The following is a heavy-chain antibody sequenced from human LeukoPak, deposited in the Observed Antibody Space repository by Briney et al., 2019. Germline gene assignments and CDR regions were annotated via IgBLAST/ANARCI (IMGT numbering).Heavy chain of an antibody. Sequence: PGGSLRLSCAASGFTVSSNYMSWVRQAPGKGLEWVSVIYSGGSTYYADSVKGRFTISRDNSKNTLYLQMNSLRAEDTAVYYCAKGKLWFGELHYYCGMDVWGRGTTVTVSS. V-gene: IGHV3-66*01. CDR2: IYSGGST. D-gene: IGHD3-10*01. CDR1: GFTVSSNY. CDR3: AKGKLWFGELHYYCGMDV. J-gene: IGHJ6*02.